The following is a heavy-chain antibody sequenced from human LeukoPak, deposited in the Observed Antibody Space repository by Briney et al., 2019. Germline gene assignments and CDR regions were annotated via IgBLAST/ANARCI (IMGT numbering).Heavy chain of an antibody. V-gene: IGHV7-4-1*02. D-gene: IGHD2-15*01. Sequence: ASVKVSCRASGYTFTTYAINWVRQAPGQRLEYMGWIRTNTGSPTYAQGFTGRFVFSLDTSVNTAYLQISSLKAEDTAVYYCAKDLDSAAFDIWGQGTMVTVSS. CDR3: AKDLDSAAFDI. J-gene: IGHJ3*02. CDR2: IRTNTGSP. CDR1: GYTFTTYA.